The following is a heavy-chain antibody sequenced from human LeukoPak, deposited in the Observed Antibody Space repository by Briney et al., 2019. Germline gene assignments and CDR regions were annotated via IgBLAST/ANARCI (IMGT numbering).Heavy chain of an antibody. CDR1: GFTFSSSA. Sequence: GGSLRLSCAASGFTFSSSAMSWVRQAPGKGLEWVSSISGSGGTTFYADSVKGHFTISRDNTKNSVYLEMNSLRAEDTAIYYCARTKWQLPWTWGLGTLVTVSS. CDR3: ARTKWQLPWT. V-gene: IGHV3-23*01. D-gene: IGHD1-26*01. CDR2: ISGSGGTT. J-gene: IGHJ4*02.